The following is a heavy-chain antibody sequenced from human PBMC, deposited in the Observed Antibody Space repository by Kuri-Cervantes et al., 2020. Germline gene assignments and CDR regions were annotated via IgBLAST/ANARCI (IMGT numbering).Heavy chain of an antibody. CDR3: NLVGATTKIRTLDY. J-gene: IGHJ4*02. D-gene: IGHD1-26*01. CDR1: GGSISSSSYY. Sequence: SQTLSLTCAVSGGSISSSSYYWGWIRQPPGKGLEWIGSIYYSGSTYYNPSLKSRVTISVDTSKNQFSLKLSSVTAADTAVYYCNLVGATTKIRTLDYWGQGTLVTVSS. CDR2: IYYSGST. V-gene: IGHV4-39*07.